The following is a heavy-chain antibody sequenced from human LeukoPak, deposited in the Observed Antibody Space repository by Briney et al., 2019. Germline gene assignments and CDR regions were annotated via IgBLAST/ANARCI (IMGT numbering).Heavy chain of an antibody. CDR1: GGSFSGYY. Sequence: SETLSLTCAVYGGSFSGYYWNWIRQPAGKGLEWIGRIYTSGSTNYNPSLKSRVSMSVDTSKNQFSLKLSSVTAADTAVYYCASSGSSWYENWLDPWGPGTLVTVSS. J-gene: IGHJ5*02. D-gene: IGHD6-13*01. CDR2: IYTSGST. V-gene: IGHV4-59*10. CDR3: ASSGSSWYENWLDP.